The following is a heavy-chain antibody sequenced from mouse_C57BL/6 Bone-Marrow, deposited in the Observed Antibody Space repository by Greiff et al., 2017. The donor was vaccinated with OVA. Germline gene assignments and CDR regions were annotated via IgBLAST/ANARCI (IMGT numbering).Heavy chain of an antibody. D-gene: IGHD1-1*01. CDR3: ARDYGSSYGYCDY. Sequence: QVQLQQPGAELVKPGASVKLSCKASGYTFTSYWMHWVKQRPGQGLEWIGMIHPNSGSTNYNEKFKSKATLTVDKSSSTAYMQLSSLTSEDSAVDNCARDYGSSYGYCDYWGQGTTLTVSS. CDR2: IHPNSGST. J-gene: IGHJ2*01. CDR1: GYTFTSYW. V-gene: IGHV1-64*01.